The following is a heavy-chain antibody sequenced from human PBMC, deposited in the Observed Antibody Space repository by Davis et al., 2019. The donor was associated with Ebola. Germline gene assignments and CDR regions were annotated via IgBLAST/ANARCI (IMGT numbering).Heavy chain of an antibody. D-gene: IGHD1-14*01. CDR1: GFTFSNHA. CDR3: SRGGPRASLDV. J-gene: IGHJ6*02. V-gene: IGHV3-74*01. CDR2: INTNGVHT. Sequence: HTGGSLRLSCEASGFTFSNHAMAWVRQAPGKGLVWVAYINTNGVHTSYADSVKGRFAISRDSARNMLYLEMSSVRVEDTALYYCSRGGPRASLDVWGQGTTVTVSS.